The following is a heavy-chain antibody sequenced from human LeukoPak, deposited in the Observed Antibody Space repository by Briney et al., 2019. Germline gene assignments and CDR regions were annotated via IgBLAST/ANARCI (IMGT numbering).Heavy chain of an antibody. D-gene: IGHD3-10*01. V-gene: IGHV4-34*01. CDR2: INHSGST. CDR3: ARGRIPTSMVRGATTRLDY. Sequence: KPSETLSLTCAVYGGSFSGYYWSWIRQPPGKGLEWIGEINHSGSTNYNPSLKSRVTISVDTSKNQFSLKLSSVTAADTAVYYCARGRIPTSMVRGATTRLDYWGQGTLVTVSS. CDR1: GGSFSGYY. J-gene: IGHJ4*02.